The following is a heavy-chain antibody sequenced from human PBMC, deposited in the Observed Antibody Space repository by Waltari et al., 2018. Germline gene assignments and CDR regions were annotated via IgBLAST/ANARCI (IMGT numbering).Heavy chain of an antibody. J-gene: IGHJ4*02. D-gene: IGHD6-19*01. V-gene: IGHV3-33*06. Sequence: QVQLVESGGGVVQPGRSLRLSCAASGFTFSSYGMHWVRQAPGKGREWVAVIWYDGSNKYYADSVKGRFTISRDNSKNTLYLQMNSLRAEDTAVYYCAKKSSGWIFDYWGQGTLVTVSS. CDR3: AKKSSGWIFDY. CDR1: GFTFSSYG. CDR2: IWYDGSNK.